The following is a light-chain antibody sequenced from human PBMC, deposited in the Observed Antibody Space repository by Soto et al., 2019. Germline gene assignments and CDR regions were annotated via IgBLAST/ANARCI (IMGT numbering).Light chain of an antibody. J-gene: IGLJ3*02. CDR3: CSYAATNTLV. Sequence: QAVVTQPASVSGSPGQSITISCTGTSSDVGSNNLVSWYQQHPGKAPKLMIYDVTKRPSGISNRFAGSKSDNTASLTISGLQAEDEADYYCCSYAATNTLVFGAGTKVTVL. CDR2: DVT. V-gene: IGLV2-23*02. CDR1: SSDVGSNNL.